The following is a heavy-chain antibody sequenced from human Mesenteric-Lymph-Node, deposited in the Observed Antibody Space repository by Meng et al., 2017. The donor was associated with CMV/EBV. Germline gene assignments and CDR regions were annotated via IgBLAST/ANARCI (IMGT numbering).Heavy chain of an antibody. J-gene: IGHJ6*02. D-gene: IGHD2-15*01. Sequence: SETLSLTCTVSGGSISSGSYYWGWIRQPPGKGLEWIGSIYYSGSTYYNPSLKSRVTISVDTSKNQFSLKLSSVTAADTAVYYCASSGGGGYYYYGMDVWGQGTTVTVSS. CDR1: GGSISSGSYY. V-gene: IGHV4-39*07. CDR2: IYYSGST. CDR3: ASSGGGGYYYYGMDV.